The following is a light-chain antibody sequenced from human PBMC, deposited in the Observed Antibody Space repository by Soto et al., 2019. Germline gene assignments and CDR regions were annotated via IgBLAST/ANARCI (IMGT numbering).Light chain of an antibody. CDR2: AAS. V-gene: IGKV3-20*01. J-gene: IGKJ3*01. Sequence: EVVLTQSPGTLSLSPGERATLSCRASQNVYINSLAWYQQKPGQPPRLLIYAASTRASAIPDRFSGSGSGTDFTLTISRLQPEDFALYYCQQYGDSPFTFGPGTRVDVK. CDR1: QNVYINS. CDR3: QQYGDSPFT.